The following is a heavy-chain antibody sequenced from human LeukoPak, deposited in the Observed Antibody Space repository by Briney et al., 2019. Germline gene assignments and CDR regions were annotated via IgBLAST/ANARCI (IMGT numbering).Heavy chain of an antibody. Sequence: ASVKVPCKASGDTFPNYGITWVRQAPGQGLEWMGWTSTYNGNTRYAQNFQGRVTMTTDTSTSTAYMELRSLRSDDTAVYYCARAGSSPSLNAFEIWGQGTMVTVSS. CDR3: ARAGSSPSLNAFEI. V-gene: IGHV1-18*01. CDR1: GDTFPNYG. CDR2: TSTYNGNT. J-gene: IGHJ3*02. D-gene: IGHD6-13*01.